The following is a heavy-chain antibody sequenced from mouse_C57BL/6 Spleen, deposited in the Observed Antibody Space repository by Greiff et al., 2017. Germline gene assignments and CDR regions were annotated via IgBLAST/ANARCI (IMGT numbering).Heavy chain of an antibody. CDR1: GYTFTSYW. D-gene: IGHD2-5*01. CDR2: IYPSDSET. Sequence: QVQLQQPGAELVRPGSSVKLSCKASGYTFTSYWMDWVKQRPGQGLEWIGNIYPSDSETHYNQKFKDKATLTVDKSSSTAYMQLSSLTSEDSAVYYCARPTSYYSNSWFAYWGQGTLVTVSA. CDR3: ARPTSYYSNSWFAY. V-gene: IGHV1-61*01. J-gene: IGHJ3*01.